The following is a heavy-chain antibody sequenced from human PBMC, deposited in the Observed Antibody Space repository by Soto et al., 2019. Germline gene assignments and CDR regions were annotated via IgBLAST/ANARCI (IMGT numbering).Heavy chain of an antibody. J-gene: IGHJ4*02. V-gene: IGHV3-23*01. D-gene: IGHD4-17*01. Sequence: GGSLRLSCEASGFTFSRRGMSWVREAPGKGLEWVSVISGSGVSKYYLDSVKGRLTISRDNSQNTLYLQMNSLRAEDTAVYFCAKEAIDSTVTTYFDYWGQGTLVTVYS. CDR1: GFTFSRRG. CDR3: AKEAIDSTVTTYFDY. CDR2: ISGSGVSK.